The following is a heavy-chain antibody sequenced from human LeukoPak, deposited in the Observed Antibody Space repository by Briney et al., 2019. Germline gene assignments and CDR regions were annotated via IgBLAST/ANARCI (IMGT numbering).Heavy chain of an antibody. Sequence: SETLSLTCAVYGGSFSGYYWSWIRQPPGKGLEWIGEINHSGSTNYNLSLKSRVTISVDTSKNQFSLKLSSVTAADTAVYYCARGRNYYDSSGYYGEYYFDYWGQGTLVTVSS. V-gene: IGHV4-34*01. J-gene: IGHJ4*02. CDR2: INHSGST. D-gene: IGHD3-22*01. CDR1: GGSFSGYY. CDR3: ARGRNYYDSSGYYGEYYFDY.